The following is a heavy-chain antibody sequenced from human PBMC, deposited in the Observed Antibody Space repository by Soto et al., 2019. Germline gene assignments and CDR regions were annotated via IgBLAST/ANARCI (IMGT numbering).Heavy chain of an antibody. CDR2: ISSSSSYI. CDR3: ARDFEDIVATGGNWFDP. J-gene: IGHJ5*02. Sequence: EVQLVESGGGLVKPGGSLRLSCAASGFTFSSYSMNWVRQAPGKGLEWVSSISSSSSYIYYADSVKGRFTISRDNAKNSLYLQMNSLSAEDTAVYYCARDFEDIVATGGNWFDPWGQGTLVTVSS. V-gene: IGHV3-21*01. D-gene: IGHD5-12*01. CDR1: GFTFSSYS.